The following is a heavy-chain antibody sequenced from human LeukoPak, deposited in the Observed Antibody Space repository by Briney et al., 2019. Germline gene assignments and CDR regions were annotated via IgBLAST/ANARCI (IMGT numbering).Heavy chain of an antibody. CDR2: ISSSSSYI. CDR3: AKFKLERRRGYYYYGMDV. CDR1: GFTFSSYS. J-gene: IGHJ6*02. Sequence: GGSLRLSCAASGFTFSSYSMNWVRQAPGKGLEWVSSISSSSSYIYYADSVKGRFTISRDNSKNTLYLQMNSLRAEDTAVYYCAKFKLERRRGYYYYGMDVWGQGTTVTVSS. D-gene: IGHD1-1*01. V-gene: IGHV3-21*04.